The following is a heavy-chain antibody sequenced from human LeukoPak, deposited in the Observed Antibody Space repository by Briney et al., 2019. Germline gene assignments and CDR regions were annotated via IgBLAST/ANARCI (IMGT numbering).Heavy chain of an antibody. Sequence: GGSLRLSCAASGFTFSSYWMSWVRQAPGKGLEWVANIKQDVSEKYYVDSVKGRFTISRDNAKNSLYLQLNSLRAEDTAVYYCARSPYTSGWYGVGYRGQGTLVTVSS. D-gene: IGHD6-19*01. CDR2: IKQDVSEK. J-gene: IGHJ4*02. V-gene: IGHV3-7*01. CDR3: ARSPYTSGWYGVGY. CDR1: GFTFSSYW.